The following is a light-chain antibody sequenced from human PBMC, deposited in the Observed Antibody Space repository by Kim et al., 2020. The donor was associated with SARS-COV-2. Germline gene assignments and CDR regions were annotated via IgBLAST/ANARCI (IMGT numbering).Light chain of an antibody. V-gene: IGKV1-17*01. CDR2: DAS. CDR3: LQYNIHPRT. Sequence: SASVGDRVTITCRASQAIRNDLAWYQQQLGRAPKRLIYDASSLQSGAPSRFSGSGFGTEFALTISRLQPEDFATYYCLQYNIHPRTFGQGTKLEI. CDR1: QAIRND. J-gene: IGKJ2*02.